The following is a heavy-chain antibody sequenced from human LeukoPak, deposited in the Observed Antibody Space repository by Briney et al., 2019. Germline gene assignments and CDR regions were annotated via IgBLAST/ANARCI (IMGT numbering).Heavy chain of an antibody. V-gene: IGHV3-30-3*01. CDR1: GFTFSSYA. D-gene: IGHD6-13*01. CDR3: ARDRDSSSWYLGSCFGDS. J-gene: IGHJ4*02. CDR2: ISYDGSSK. Sequence: GGSLRLSCAASGFTFSSYAMHWVRQAPGKRLELVAVISYDGSSKYYADSVRGGFTISRDNSKNTLYLQMNSLRAEDTAVYYCARDRDSSSWYLGSCFGDSWGQGTLVTVSS.